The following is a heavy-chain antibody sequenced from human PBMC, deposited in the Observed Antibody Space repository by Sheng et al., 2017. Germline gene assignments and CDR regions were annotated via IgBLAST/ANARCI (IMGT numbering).Heavy chain of an antibody. CDR3: AREGGTMVRGVIRSYFDY. J-gene: IGHJ4*02. CDR1: GGSFSGYY. Sequence: QVQLQQWGAGLLKPSETLSLTCAVYGGSFSGYYWSWIRQPPREGAWSGLGKVNHSGSTNYNPSLKSRVTISVDTSKNQFSLKLSSVTAADTAVYYCAREGGTMVRGVIRSYFDYWGQGTLVTVSS. V-gene: IGHV4-34*01. D-gene: IGHD3-10*01. CDR2: VNHSGST.